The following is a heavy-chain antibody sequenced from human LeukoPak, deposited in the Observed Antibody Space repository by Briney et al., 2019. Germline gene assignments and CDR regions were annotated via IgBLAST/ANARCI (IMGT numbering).Heavy chain of an antibody. CDR3: ARAMGATGDPTDAFDI. V-gene: IGHV3-21*01. CDR2: ISSSSSYI. D-gene: IGHD1-26*01. CDR1: GFTFSSYS. Sequence: GGSLRLSCAASGFTFSSYSMNWVRQAPGKGLEWVSSISSSSSYIYYADSVKGRFTISRDNAKNSLYLQMNSLRAEDTAVYYCARAMGATGDPTDAFDIWGQGTMVTVSS. J-gene: IGHJ3*02.